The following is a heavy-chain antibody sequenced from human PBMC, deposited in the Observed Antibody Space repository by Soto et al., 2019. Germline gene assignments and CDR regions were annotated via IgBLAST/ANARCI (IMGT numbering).Heavy chain of an antibody. J-gene: IGHJ4*02. Sequence: GGSLRLSCEASGFTFSTFWMHWVRQAPGKGLVWVSRINSDGSSTNYADSVKGRVTISRDNAKNSLYLQMNSLRVEDTAVYYCAREAAMVSVDYWGQGTPVTVSS. CDR3: AREAAMVSVDY. V-gene: IGHV3-74*01. D-gene: IGHD5-18*01. CDR1: GFTFSTFW. CDR2: INSDGSST.